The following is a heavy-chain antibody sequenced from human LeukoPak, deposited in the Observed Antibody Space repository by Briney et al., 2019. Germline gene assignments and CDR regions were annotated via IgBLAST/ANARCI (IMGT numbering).Heavy chain of an antibody. CDR2: INPESGGR. Sequence: ASVKVSCKASGDTFIGYYMHWVRQAPGQGLEWMGWINPESGGRNNAQKFQGRVTMTRDTSISTAYMELSRLRPDDTAVYYCATYDSSGYYNPNAFDIWGQGTMVTVSS. V-gene: IGHV1-2*02. D-gene: IGHD3-22*01. CDR3: ATYDSSGYYNPNAFDI. CDR1: GDTFIGYY. J-gene: IGHJ3*02.